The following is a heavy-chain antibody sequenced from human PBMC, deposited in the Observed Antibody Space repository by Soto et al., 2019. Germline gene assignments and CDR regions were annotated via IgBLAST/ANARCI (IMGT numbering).Heavy chain of an antibody. Sequence: QVQLQQWGAGLLKPSETLSLTCAVYVGSFSGYYWSSIRQPPGKGLGWIGEINHSGSTNYNPSLKSRFTISVDTSKSQFSLKLNSVTAADTAVYYCARVRLARPHYFDYWGQGTLVTVSS. CDR3: ARVRLARPHYFDY. V-gene: IGHV4-34*01. J-gene: IGHJ4*02. CDR2: INHSGST. CDR1: VGSFSGYY. D-gene: IGHD6-19*01.